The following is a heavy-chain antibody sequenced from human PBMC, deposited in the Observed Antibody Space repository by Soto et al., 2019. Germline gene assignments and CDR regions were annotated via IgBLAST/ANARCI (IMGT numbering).Heavy chain of an antibody. V-gene: IGHV3-23*01. CDR2: ISGSGGST. Sequence: GGSLRLSCAASGGTFSSYAMSWVRQAPGKGLEWVSAISGSGGSTYYADSVKGRFTISRDNSKNTLYLQMNSLRAEDTAVYYCAKMGYCSGGSCRNYYYYMDVWGKGTTVTVSS. CDR3: AKMGYCSGGSCRNYYYYMDV. D-gene: IGHD2-15*01. CDR1: GGTFSSYA. J-gene: IGHJ6*03.